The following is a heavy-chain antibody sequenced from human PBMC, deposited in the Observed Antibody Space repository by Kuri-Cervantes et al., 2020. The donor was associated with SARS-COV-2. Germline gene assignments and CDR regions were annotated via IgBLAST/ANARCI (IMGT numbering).Heavy chain of an antibody. CDR2: IWYDGSNK. Sequence: GESLKISCAASGFTFSSYGMHWVRQAPGKGLEWVAVIWYDGSNKYYADSVKGRFTISRDNSKNTLYLQMNSLRAEDTAVYYCAKDQRPSYYDFWSGPFDYWGQGTLVTVSS. D-gene: IGHD3-3*01. J-gene: IGHJ4*02. V-gene: IGHV3-33*06. CDR3: AKDQRPSYYDFWSGPFDY. CDR1: GFTFSSYG.